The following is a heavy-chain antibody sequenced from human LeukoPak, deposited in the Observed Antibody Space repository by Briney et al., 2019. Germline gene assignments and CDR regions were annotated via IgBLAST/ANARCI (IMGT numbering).Heavy chain of an antibody. V-gene: IGHV3-23*01. D-gene: IGHD1-26*01. CDR1: GFTFSSYA. J-gene: IGHJ4*02. CDR3: ARDRDGNSGSYYY. Sequence: GGSLRLSCAASGFTFSSYAMSWVRQAPGKGLEWVSAISGSGGSTYCADSVKGRFTISRDNSKNTLYLQMNSLRAEDTAVYYCARDRDGNSGSYYYWGQGTLVTVSS. CDR2: ISGSGGST.